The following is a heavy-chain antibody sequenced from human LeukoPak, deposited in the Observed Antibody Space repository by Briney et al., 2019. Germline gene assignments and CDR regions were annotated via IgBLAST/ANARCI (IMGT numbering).Heavy chain of an antibody. Sequence: ASVKVSCKASGGTFSSYAISWVRQAPGLGLEWMGGIIPIFGTANYAQKFQGRVTITADESTSTAYMELSSLRSEDTAVYYCARVWELRDWFDPWGQGTLVTVSS. CDR3: ARVWELRDWFDP. J-gene: IGHJ5*02. V-gene: IGHV1-69*13. D-gene: IGHD1-26*01. CDR1: GGTFSSYA. CDR2: IIPIFGTA.